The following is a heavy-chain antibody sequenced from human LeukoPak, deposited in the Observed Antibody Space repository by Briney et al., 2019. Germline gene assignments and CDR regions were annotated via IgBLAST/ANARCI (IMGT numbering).Heavy chain of an antibody. CDR3: ARGNPDAFGI. Sequence: GRSLRLSCAASGFTFSSYAMHWVRQAPGKGLEWVAVISYDGSNKYYADSVKGRFTISRDNSKNTLYLQMNSLRAEDTAVYYCARGNPDAFGIWGQGTMVTVSS. CDR1: GFTFSSYA. V-gene: IGHV3-30*14. CDR2: ISYDGSNK. J-gene: IGHJ3*02.